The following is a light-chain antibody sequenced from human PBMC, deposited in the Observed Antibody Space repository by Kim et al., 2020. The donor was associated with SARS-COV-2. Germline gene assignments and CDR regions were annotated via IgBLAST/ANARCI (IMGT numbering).Light chain of an antibody. V-gene: IGLV6-57*04. CDR3: QSYGTRSHEV. CDR2: EDN. CDR1: SGSIASSY. Sequence: NFMLTQPHSVSESPGKTVTISCTRSSGSIASSYVQWYQQRPGSAPTTLISEDNQRPSGVPDRFSGSVDDSSNSASLTISGLRPEDEADYYCQSYGTRSHEVFGGGTQLTVL. J-gene: IGLJ3*02.